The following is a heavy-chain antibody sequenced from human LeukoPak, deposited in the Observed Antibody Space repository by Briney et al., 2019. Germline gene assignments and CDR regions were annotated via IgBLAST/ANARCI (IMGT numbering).Heavy chain of an antibody. CDR1: GFTFSSYS. Sequence: PGGSLRLSCAASGFTFSSYSMNWVRQAPGKGLEWVSSISSSSSYIYYADSVKGRFTISRDNAKNSLYLLMNSMRAEDTAVYYCARDGYGWFDPWGQGTLVTVSS. D-gene: IGHD5-18*01. J-gene: IGHJ5*02. V-gene: IGHV3-21*01. CDR3: ARDGYGWFDP. CDR2: ISSSSSYI.